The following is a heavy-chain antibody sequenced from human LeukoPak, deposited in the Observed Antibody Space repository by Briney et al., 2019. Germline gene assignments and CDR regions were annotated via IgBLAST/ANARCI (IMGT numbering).Heavy chain of an antibody. CDR2: IYYSGST. CDR3: ARLSYCSSTSCYLSYYYYMDV. D-gene: IGHD2-2*01. V-gene: IGHV4-39*07. Sequence: SETLSLTCTVSGGSISSSSYYWGWIRQPPGKGLEWIGSIYYSGSTYYNPSLKSRVTISVDTSKNQFSLKLSSVTAADTAVYYCARLSYCSSTSCYLSYYYYMDVWGKETTVSVSS. J-gene: IGHJ6*03. CDR1: GGSISSSSYY.